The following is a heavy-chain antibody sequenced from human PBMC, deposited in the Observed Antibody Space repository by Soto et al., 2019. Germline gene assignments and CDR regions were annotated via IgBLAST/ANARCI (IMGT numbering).Heavy chain of an antibody. CDR3: ARGAAAGVDYGMDV. CDR2: IYRSGGT. V-gene: IGHV4-4*07. D-gene: IGHD6-13*01. J-gene: IGHJ6*02. CDR1: GGSISTYY. Sequence: LXLTCSVSGGSISTYYWSWIRQPAGKGLEWIGRIYRSGGTNFNPSLMSRVSMSVDTSKNQFSLKLSSVVAADTTVYYCARGAAAGVDYGMDVWGQGTTVTVSS.